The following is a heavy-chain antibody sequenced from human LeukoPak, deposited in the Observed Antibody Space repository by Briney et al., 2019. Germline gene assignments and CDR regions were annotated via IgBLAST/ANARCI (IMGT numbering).Heavy chain of an antibody. CDR3: ARSPAIGTVHY. Sequence: GGSLRLSCSASDFTFSIYWMSWVRQAPGKGLEWVANINQDGSQEWHVDSVSGRFTVSRDNAKNSLYLQMNSLRAEDTAVYYCARSPAIGTVHYWGQGTMVTVSS. D-gene: IGHD3-10*01. J-gene: IGHJ4*02. CDR2: INQDGSQE. V-gene: IGHV3-7*01. CDR1: DFTFSIYW.